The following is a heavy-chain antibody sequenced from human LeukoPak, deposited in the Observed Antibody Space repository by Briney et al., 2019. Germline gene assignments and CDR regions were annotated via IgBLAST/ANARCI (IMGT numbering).Heavy chain of an antibody. CDR1: GFTFNRDW. D-gene: IGHD5-12*01. V-gene: IGHV3-7*01. Sequence: GGSLRLSCTASGFTFNRDWTAWVRQAPGKGLEWVANIKEDGSEKNYVDSVKGRFTISRDNSKNTLYLQMNSLRAEDTAVYYCARDQDSGYVPLQNQDYWGQGTLVTVSS. CDR3: ARDQDSGYVPLQNQDY. CDR2: IKEDGSEK. J-gene: IGHJ4*02.